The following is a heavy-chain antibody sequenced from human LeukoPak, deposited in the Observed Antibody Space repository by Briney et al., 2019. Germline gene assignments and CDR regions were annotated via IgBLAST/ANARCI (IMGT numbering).Heavy chain of an antibody. D-gene: IGHD5-18*01. CDR1: GGSISSYY. CDR2: IYTSGST. CDR3: ARHAEVTTQPLLDY. Sequence: SETLSLTCTVSGGSISSYYWSWIRQPAGKGLEWIGRIYTSGSTNYNPSLKSRVTISVDTSKNQFSLKLSSVTAADTAVYYCARHAEVTTQPLLDYWGQGTLVTVSS. J-gene: IGHJ4*02. V-gene: IGHV4-4*07.